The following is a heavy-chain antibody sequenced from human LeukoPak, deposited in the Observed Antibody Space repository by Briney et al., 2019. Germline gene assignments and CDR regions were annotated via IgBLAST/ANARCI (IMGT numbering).Heavy chain of an antibody. Sequence: SETLSLTCTVSSGSISSRGYYWSWIRQHPGKGLEWIGFIYYSGTTYYNPSLKSRATISVDTSKNHFSLKLISVTDADTAMYYCARGTGGAAAADFDPWGQGTLVTVSS. V-gene: IGHV4-31*03. D-gene: IGHD6-13*01. CDR2: IYYSGTT. CDR3: ARGTGGAAAADFDP. CDR1: SGSISSRGYY. J-gene: IGHJ5*02.